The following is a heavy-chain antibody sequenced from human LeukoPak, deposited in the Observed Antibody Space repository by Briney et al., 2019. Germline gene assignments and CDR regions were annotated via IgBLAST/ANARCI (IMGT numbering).Heavy chain of an antibody. CDR3: AKSRSGGGSCYNY. CDR2: ISGSDDST. CDR1: GFIFSNYA. D-gene: IGHD2-15*01. J-gene: IGHJ4*02. Sequence: PGGSPRLSCAASGFIFSNYAMTWVRQAPGKGLEWVSTISGSDDSTFYADSVRGRFTISGDNSKNTLYLQMNSLRAEDTAVYYCAKSRSGGGSCYNYWGQGTLVTVSS. V-gene: IGHV3-23*01.